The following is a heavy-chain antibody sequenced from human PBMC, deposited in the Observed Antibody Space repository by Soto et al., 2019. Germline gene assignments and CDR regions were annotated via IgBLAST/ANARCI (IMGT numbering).Heavy chain of an antibody. CDR2: VSHDGRNT. J-gene: IGHJ4*02. Sequence: PGGSLILSCAASGFTFSDYAMHWVRQAPGKGLEWVAVVSHDGRNTHYADSVKGRFTISRDSSKNTVSLEMTSLRAEDTAVYYCAKDYSSSWFSYYFDYWGQGTLVTVSS. D-gene: IGHD6-13*01. V-gene: IGHV3-30*18. CDR1: GFTFSDYA. CDR3: AKDYSSSWFSYYFDY.